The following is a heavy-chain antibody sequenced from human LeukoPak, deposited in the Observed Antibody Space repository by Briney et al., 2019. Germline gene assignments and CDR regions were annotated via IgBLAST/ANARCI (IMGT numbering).Heavy chain of an antibody. CDR2: ISAYNCNT. J-gene: IGHJ4*02. V-gene: IGHV1-18*01. CDR1: GYTFTSYG. D-gene: IGHD2-15*01. CDR3: ARVTGYCSGGSCYLTPLFGY. Sequence: GASVKVSCKASGYTFTSYGISWVRQAPGQGLEWMGWISAYNCNTNYAQKLQGRFTMTTDTAKSTAYMELRSLRSDDTAVYYCARVTGYCSGGSCYLTPLFGYWGQGTLVTAAS.